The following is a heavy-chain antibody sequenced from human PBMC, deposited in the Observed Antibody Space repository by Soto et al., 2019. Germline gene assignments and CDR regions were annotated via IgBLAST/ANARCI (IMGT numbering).Heavy chain of an antibody. CDR3: ARDRTGSSLSWGSYFDY. J-gene: IGHJ4*02. Sequence: QVQLVQSGAEVKKPGASVKVSCKASGYTFTGYYMHWVRQAPGQGLEWMGWINPNSGGTNYAQKFQGWVTMTRDPSISPAYMELSRLRSDGTAVYYCARDRTGSSLSWGSYFDYWGQGTLVTVSS. CDR2: INPNSGGT. CDR1: GYTFTGYY. D-gene: IGHD6-6*01. V-gene: IGHV1-2*04.